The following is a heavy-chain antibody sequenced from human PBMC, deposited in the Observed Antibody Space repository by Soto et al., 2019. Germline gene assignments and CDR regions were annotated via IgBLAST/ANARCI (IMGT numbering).Heavy chain of an antibody. CDR1: GFTFSDYY. Sequence: GGSLRLSCAASGFTFSDYYMSWIRQAPGKGLEWVSYISSSGSTIYYADSVKGRFTISRDNAKNSLYLQMNSLRAEDTAVYYCARDFSAVRPYYYYYYYMDVWGKGTTVTVSS. V-gene: IGHV3-11*01. CDR2: ISSSGSTI. J-gene: IGHJ6*03. D-gene: IGHD2-2*01. CDR3: ARDFSAVRPYYYYYYYMDV.